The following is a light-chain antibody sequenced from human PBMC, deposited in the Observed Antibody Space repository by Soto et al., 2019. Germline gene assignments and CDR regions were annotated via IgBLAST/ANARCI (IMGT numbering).Light chain of an antibody. CDR3: QQYNSYWT. CDR1: QSISIW. Sequence: DIQMTQSPFTLSASLGDRVTITCRASQSISIWLAWYQQKPGKAPKLLIYDASNLESGVPSRFSGSGSGTEFTLTISSLQPDDFATYYCQQYNSYWTFGQGTKVEIK. J-gene: IGKJ1*01. V-gene: IGKV1-5*01. CDR2: DAS.